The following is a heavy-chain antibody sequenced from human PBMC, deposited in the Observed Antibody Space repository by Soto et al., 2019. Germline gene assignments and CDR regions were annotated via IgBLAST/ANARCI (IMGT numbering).Heavy chain of an antibody. J-gene: IGHJ4*02. CDR3: AKQGDEDCDYVRAY. CDR2: IYYSGST. Sequence: SVSKTVSCGNIVGGSYYRSWIRKPPGKGLEWIVYIYYSGSTSYNPSLKSRVTRAVATSKNELSLKRSSVTAADTAVYYCAKQGDEDCDYVRAYRGQGSPDTVFS. V-gene: IGHV4-61*01. D-gene: IGHD4-17*01. CDR1: CGNIVGGSYY.